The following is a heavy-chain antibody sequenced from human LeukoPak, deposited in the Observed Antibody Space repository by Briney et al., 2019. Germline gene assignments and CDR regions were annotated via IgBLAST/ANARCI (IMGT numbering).Heavy chain of an antibody. CDR2: IKQDGSEK. CDR3: ARVKATVTTKPLEGAFDI. Sequence: GGSLRLSCAASGFTFSSYWMSWVRQAPGKGLEWVANIKQDGSEKYYVDSVKGRFTISRDNAKNSLYLQMNSLRAEDTAVYYCARVKATVTTKPLEGAFDIWGQGAMVIVSS. D-gene: IGHD4-17*01. J-gene: IGHJ3*02. CDR1: GFTFSSYW. V-gene: IGHV3-7*03.